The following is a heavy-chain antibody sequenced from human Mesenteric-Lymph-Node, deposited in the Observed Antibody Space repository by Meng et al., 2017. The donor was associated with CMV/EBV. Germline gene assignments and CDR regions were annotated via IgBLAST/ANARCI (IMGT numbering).Heavy chain of an antibody. D-gene: IGHD1-7*01. J-gene: IGHJ4*02. CDR3: ARKNWNYTPFDF. Sequence: SETLSLTCDVSGVSISSGHWWSWVRQPPGKGLEWIGEVYHSGSTNFNPSLKSRVTMSVDTSNNQFSLRLTSMTAADTAVYYCARKNWNYTPFDFWGQGTLVTVSS. CDR2: VYHSGST. CDR1: GVSISSGHW. V-gene: IGHV4-4*02.